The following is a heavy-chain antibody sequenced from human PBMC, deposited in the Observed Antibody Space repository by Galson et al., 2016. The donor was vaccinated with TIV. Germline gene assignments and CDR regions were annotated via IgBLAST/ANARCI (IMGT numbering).Heavy chain of an antibody. CDR3: ARDLVVFGVVNVAYDTFDI. J-gene: IGHJ3*02. D-gene: IGHD3-3*01. CDR1: GFDLNLHG. CDR2: ISVSGAYI. V-gene: IGHV3-21*01. Sequence: SLRLSCAASGFDLNLHGMNWVRQAPGKGLEWVSSISVSGAYIYYGDSVKGRFTISRDNTNLYLQMNNLRAEDTAVYYCARDLVVFGVVNVAYDTFDICGQGTRVMVSS.